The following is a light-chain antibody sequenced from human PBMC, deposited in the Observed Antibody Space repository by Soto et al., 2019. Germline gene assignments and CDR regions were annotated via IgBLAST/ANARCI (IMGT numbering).Light chain of an antibody. V-gene: IGKV3D-20*01. CDR1: QSVSSSY. CDR3: QQYGSSLYS. J-gene: IGKJ2*01. Sequence: EIVLTPSPATLSLSPGERATLSCGASQSVSSSYLAWDQQKPGLAPRLLPYDASSRATGIPDRFSGGGSGTAFPLTISRLEPEDFAVYYCQQYGSSLYSFGQGTKLEIK. CDR2: DAS.